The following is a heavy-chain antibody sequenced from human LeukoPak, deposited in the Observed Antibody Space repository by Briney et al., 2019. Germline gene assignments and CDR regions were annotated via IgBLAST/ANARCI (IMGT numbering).Heavy chain of an antibody. V-gene: IGHV5-51*01. CDR3: ARRSSVRLGLYGDYPAFDY. CDR1: GYSFTSYW. J-gene: IGHJ4*02. D-gene: IGHD4-17*01. CDR2: IYPGDSDT. Sequence: GESLKISCKGSGYSFTSYWIGWVRQMPGKGLEWMGIIYPGDSDTRYSPSFQGQVTISADKSISTAYLQWSSLKASDTAMYYCARRSSVRLGLYGDYPAFDYWGQGTLVTVSS.